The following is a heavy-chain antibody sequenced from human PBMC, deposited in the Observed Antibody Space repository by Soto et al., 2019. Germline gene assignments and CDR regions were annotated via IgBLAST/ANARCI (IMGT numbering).Heavy chain of an antibody. D-gene: IGHD3-10*01. CDR2: IYYSGST. V-gene: IGHV4-39*01. J-gene: IGHJ4*02. CDR1: GGSISSSSYY. Sequence: QLQLQESGPGLVKPSETLSLTCTVSGGSISSSSYYWGWIRQPPGKGLEWIGSIYYSGSTYYNPSPKRRVTIPVDTSKNQFSLKPSSVTAADTAVYYCARGYGSGSSQDWGQGTLVTVSS. CDR3: ARGYGSGSSQD.